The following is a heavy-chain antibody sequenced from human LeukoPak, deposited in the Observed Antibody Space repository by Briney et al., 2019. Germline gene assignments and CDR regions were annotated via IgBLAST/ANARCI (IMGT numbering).Heavy chain of an antibody. CDR1: GFTFSSYT. D-gene: IGHD1-26*01. V-gene: IGHV3-21*01. CDR3: ARETPATSRYFDL. Sequence: PGGSLRISCAASGFTFSSYTMVRVRQAPGKGLEWVSSISTTGVYIYTADSLKGRFTISRDNARNSLYLQMSSMRVDDTAVYFCARETPATSRYFDLWGRGTLVTVSS. J-gene: IGHJ2*01. CDR2: ISTTGVYI.